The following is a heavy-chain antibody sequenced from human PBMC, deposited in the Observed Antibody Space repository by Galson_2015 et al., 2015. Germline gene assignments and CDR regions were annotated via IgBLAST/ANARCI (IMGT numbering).Heavy chain of an antibody. J-gene: IGHJ4*02. CDR2: INTNTGNP. D-gene: IGHD4-17*01. V-gene: IGHV7-4-1*02. CDR1: GYTFTSYA. CDR3: ARDGDMTTVTALD. Sequence: SVKVSCKASGYTFTSYAMNWVRQAPGQGLEWMGWINTNTGNPTYAQGFTGRFVFSLDTSVSTAYQQISSLKAEDTAVYYCARDGDMTTVTALDWGQGTLVTVSS.